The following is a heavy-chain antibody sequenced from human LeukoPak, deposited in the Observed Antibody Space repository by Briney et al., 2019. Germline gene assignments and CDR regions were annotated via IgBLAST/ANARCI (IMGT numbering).Heavy chain of an antibody. Sequence: GGSLRLFCAASGFTFTSYSMNWVRQAPGKGLEWVSTISGGGGSTYYADSVKGRLTISRDNSKNTLYLQVNSLRAEDTAVYYCAKGGKWDVTPFDYWGQGTLVTVSS. CDR1: GFTFTSYS. D-gene: IGHD1-26*01. V-gene: IGHV3-23*01. CDR3: AKGGKWDVTPFDY. J-gene: IGHJ4*02. CDR2: ISGGGGST.